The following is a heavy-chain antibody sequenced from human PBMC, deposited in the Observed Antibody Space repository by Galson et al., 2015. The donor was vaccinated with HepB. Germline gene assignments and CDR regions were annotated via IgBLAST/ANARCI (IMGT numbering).Heavy chain of an antibody. CDR1: EFTVSSDN. CDR3: ARQGVY. V-gene: IGHV3-66*04. J-gene: IGHJ4*02. Sequence: SLRLSCAASEFTVSSDNMNWVRQAPGKGLEWVSIIYSGGSTYYADSVKGRFTISRDNSKNTLYLQMNSLRAEDTAVYYCARQGVYWAQGTLVTVSS. CDR2: IYSGGST.